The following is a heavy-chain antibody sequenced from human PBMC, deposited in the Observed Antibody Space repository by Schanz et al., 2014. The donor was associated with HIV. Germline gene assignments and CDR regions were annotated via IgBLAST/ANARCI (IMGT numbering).Heavy chain of an antibody. Sequence: QVQLQQWGAGLLKPSATLSLTCAVYGGSFSDYYWNWVRQSPGKGLEWIGEINHSGSSNYNPSLKGRVTISVDTSKKQFSLRLTSVTAADTAVYYCARDGGCSGSACYGYGMDVWGQGTTVTVSS. CDR2: INHSGSS. CDR3: ARDGGCSGSACYGYGMDV. V-gene: IGHV4-34*02. J-gene: IGHJ6*02. CDR1: GGSFSDYY. D-gene: IGHD1-26*01.